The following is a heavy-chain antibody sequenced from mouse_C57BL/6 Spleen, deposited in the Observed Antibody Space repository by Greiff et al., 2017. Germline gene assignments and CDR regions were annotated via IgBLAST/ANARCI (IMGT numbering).Heavy chain of an antibody. CDR3: ARWGAY. CDR2: IHPNSGST. J-gene: IGHJ3*01. Sequence: QVQLQQSGAELVKPGASVKLSCKASGYTFTSYWMHWVKQRPGQGLEWIGMIHPNSGSTNYNEKFKSKATLTVEKSSSTAYLQLSSLTSEDSAVYYCARWGAYWGQGTMVTVSA. CDR1: GYTFTSYW. V-gene: IGHV1-64*01.